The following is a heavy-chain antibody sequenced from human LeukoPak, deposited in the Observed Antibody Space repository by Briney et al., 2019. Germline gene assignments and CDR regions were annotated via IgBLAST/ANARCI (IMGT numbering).Heavy chain of an antibody. D-gene: IGHD6-13*01. V-gene: IGHV3-23*01. J-gene: IGHJ4*02. Sequence: GGSLRLSCAASGFTFSIYAMSWVRQAPGKGLEWVSAISGIGVRTYYADSVKGRFTISRDNSKNTLYLQMNSLRAEDTAVYYCADVAGWAAAGTYYFDYWGQGTLVTVSS. CDR2: ISGIGVRT. CDR3: ADVAGWAAAGTYYFDY. CDR1: GFTFSIYA.